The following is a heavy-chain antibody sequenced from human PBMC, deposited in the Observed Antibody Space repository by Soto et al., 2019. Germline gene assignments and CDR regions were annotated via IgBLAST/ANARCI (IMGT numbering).Heavy chain of an antibody. D-gene: IGHD3-22*01. CDR2: ISWDGGST. Sequence: GGSLRLSCAASGFTFDDYTMHWVRQAPGKGLEWVSLISWDGGSTYYADSVKGRFTISRDNSKNSLYLQMNSLRTEDTALYYCTTDSYSTMIVVRFDYWGHGTLVTVSS. CDR3: TTDSYSTMIVVRFDY. J-gene: IGHJ4*01. V-gene: IGHV3-43*01. CDR1: GFTFDDYT.